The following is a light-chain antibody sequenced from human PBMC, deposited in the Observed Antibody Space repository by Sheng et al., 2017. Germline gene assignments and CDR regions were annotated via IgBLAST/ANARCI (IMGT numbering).Light chain of an antibody. CDR2: QDN. Sequence: SYELTQPPSVSVSPGQTASITCSGDKLGDKYVCWYQQKPGQSPILVIYQDNMRPSGIPERFSGSNSGNTATLTISGTQAMDEAAYYCQAWDSNTAVVFGGGTILTVL. CDR1: KLGDKY. V-gene: IGLV3-1*01. J-gene: IGLJ2*01. CDR3: QAWDSNTAVV.